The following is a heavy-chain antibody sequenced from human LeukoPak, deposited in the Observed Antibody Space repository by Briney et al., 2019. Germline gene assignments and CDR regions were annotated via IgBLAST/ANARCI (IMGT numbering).Heavy chain of an antibody. V-gene: IGHV1-69*13. CDR1: GYTFTSYG. CDR2: IIPIFGTA. J-gene: IGHJ4*02. CDR3: ARGKDDYGDYGFDY. D-gene: IGHD4-17*01. Sequence: GASVKVSCKASGYTFTSYGISWMRQAPGQGLEWMGGIIPIFGTANYAQKFQGRVTITADESTSTAYMELSSLRSEDTAVYYCARGKDDYGDYGFDYWGQGTLVTVSS.